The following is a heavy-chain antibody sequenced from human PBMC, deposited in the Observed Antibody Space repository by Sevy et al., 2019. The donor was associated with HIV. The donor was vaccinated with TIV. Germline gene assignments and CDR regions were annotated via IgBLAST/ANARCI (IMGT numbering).Heavy chain of an antibody. CDR3: VRPKTTVFYGMDV. V-gene: IGHV3-48*03. CDR1: GFTFSSYE. Sequence: GGSLRLSCAASGFTFSSYEMNWVRQAPGKGLEWVSYISSSGSTIYYADSVKGRFTISRDNAKNSLYLQMNSLRAEDTAVYYCVRPKTTVFYGMDVWGQGTTVTVSS. CDR2: ISSSGSTI. D-gene: IGHD4-4*01. J-gene: IGHJ6*02.